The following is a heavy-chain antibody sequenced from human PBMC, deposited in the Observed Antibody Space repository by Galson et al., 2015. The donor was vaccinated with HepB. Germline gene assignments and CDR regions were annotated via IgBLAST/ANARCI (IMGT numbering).Heavy chain of an antibody. CDR3: ATRLAVAGTGAFDI. Sequence: SLRLSCAASGFTFSSCSMNWVRQAPGKGLEWVSSISSNGSYIYYADSVKGRFTISRDNAKNSLYLQMNSLRAEDTAVFYCATRLAVAGTGAFDIWGQGTMVTVSS. CDR2: ISSNGSYI. CDR1: GFTFSSCS. D-gene: IGHD6-19*01. J-gene: IGHJ3*02. V-gene: IGHV3-21*01.